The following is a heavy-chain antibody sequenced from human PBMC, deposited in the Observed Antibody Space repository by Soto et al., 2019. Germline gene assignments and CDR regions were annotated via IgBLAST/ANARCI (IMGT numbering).Heavy chain of an antibody. CDR2: IYYSGST. CDR3: ARGDVPNYDYIWGSYGGINWFDP. Sequence: QVQLQESGPGLVKPSQTLSLTCTVSGGSISSGGYYWSWIRQHPGKGLEWLGYIYYSGSTYYNPCLKRRVTISVDTSKNQYYLQLSSVTAADTAVYYCARGDVPNYDYIWGSYGGINWFDPWGQGTLVTVAS. D-gene: IGHD3-16*01. V-gene: IGHV4-31*03. J-gene: IGHJ5*02. CDR1: GGSISSGGYY.